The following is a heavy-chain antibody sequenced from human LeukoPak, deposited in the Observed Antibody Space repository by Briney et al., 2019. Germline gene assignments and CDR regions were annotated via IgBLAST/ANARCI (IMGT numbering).Heavy chain of an antibody. D-gene: IGHD6-19*01. CDR3: AKDNHLSEQWLTH. J-gene: IGHJ4*02. Sequence: PGGSLRLSCVASGFDFRNYAMRWVRQPPGKGLEWVSAISTHGYDTYYADSVKGRFTFSRDNYRNIMYLQMDNLRAEDTAVYFCAKDNHLSEQWLTHCGQGTLVTVSS. V-gene: IGHV3-23*01. CDR1: GFDFRNYA. CDR2: ISTHGYDT.